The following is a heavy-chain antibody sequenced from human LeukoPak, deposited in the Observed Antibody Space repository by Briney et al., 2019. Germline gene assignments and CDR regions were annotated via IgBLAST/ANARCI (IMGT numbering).Heavy chain of an antibody. D-gene: IGHD3-22*01. CDR3: ASCMIVANGMDV. Sequence: SETLSLTCTVSGGSISSYYWSWIRQPPGKGLEWIGYIYYSGSTNYNPSLKSRVTISVDTSKNQFSLKLSSVTAADTAVYYCASCMIVANGMDVWGQGTTVTVSS. CDR2: IYYSGST. J-gene: IGHJ6*02. CDR1: GGSISSYY. V-gene: IGHV4-59*01.